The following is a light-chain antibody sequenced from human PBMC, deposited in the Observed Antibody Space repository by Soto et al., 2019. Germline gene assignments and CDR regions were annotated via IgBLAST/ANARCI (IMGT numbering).Light chain of an antibody. Sequence: DIQMTQSPSSLSASVGDRVTITCRASQSISSYLNWYQQKPGKAPKLLIYGASSLESGVPSRFSGSGSGTDFTLTISSLQPEDFATYYCQQSYSTPWTFGQGTKVEFK. V-gene: IGKV1-39*01. CDR3: QQSYSTPWT. CDR2: GAS. J-gene: IGKJ1*01. CDR1: QSISSY.